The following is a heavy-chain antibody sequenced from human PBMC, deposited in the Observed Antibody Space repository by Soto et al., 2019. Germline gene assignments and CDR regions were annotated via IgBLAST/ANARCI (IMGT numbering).Heavy chain of an antibody. J-gene: IGHJ6*02. CDR1: GYTFSKFG. Sequence: QVHLVQSGAEVRKPGASVKVSCKTSGYTFSKFGISWVRQAPGQGLQWMGWITAFNGNTNYEERFQGRVTMTTDTSTSTAYMELRNLRSDDTAVYYCARDLGGVEVPGVTRADVWGQGTTDTVSS. V-gene: IGHV1-18*01. CDR3: ARDLGGVEVPGVTRADV. D-gene: IGHD2-15*01. CDR2: ITAFNGNT.